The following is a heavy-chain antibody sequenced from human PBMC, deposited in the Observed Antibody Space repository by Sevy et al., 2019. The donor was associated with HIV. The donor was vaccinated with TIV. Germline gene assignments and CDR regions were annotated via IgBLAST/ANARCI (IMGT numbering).Heavy chain of an antibody. CDR1: GGPISVYY. D-gene: IGHD5-12*01. Sequence: SETLSLTCTVSGGPISVYYWTWIRQSPGTGLEYIGYIYYTGSTNYNPSLKSRVTISLDTSKNQFSLNLSSVTAADSAVYYCARAPPVRSGDDSLNWFDPWGQGTLVTVSS. CDR3: ARAPPVRSGDDSLNWFDP. CDR2: IYYTGST. J-gene: IGHJ5*02. V-gene: IGHV4-59*01.